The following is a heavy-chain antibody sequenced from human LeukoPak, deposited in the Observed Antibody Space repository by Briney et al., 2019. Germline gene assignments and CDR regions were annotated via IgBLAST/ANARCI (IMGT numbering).Heavy chain of an antibody. CDR1: GFTFSSNY. Sequence: GGSLRLSCAASGFTFSSNYMSWVRQAPGKGLEWVSVIYSGGSTYYADSVKGRFTISRDNSKNTLYLQMNSLRAEDTAVYYCARVPAYYYDSSGYAGVDYWGQGTLVTVSS. CDR3: ARVPAYYYDSSGYAGVDY. CDR2: IYSGGST. D-gene: IGHD3-22*01. V-gene: IGHV3-66*01. J-gene: IGHJ4*02.